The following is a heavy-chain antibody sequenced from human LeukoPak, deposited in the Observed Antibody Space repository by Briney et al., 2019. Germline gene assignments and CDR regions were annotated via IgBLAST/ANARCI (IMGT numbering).Heavy chain of an antibody. Sequence: SVTVSCKASGGTFSSYAISWVRQAPGQGLEGMGRIIPILGIANYAQKFQGRVTITADKSTSTDYMELSSLRSEDTAVYYCARDCSSTSCSHDYWGQGTLVTVSS. CDR2: IIPILGIA. D-gene: IGHD2-2*01. V-gene: IGHV1-69*04. CDR3: ARDCSSTSCSHDY. CDR1: GGTFSSYA. J-gene: IGHJ4*02.